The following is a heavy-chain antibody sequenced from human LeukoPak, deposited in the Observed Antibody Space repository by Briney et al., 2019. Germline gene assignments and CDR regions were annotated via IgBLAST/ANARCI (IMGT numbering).Heavy chain of an antibody. Sequence: GGSLRLSCVASGITFSSYSMNWVRQAPGKGLEWVSYISSFSGTINYADSVKGRFTISRDNAKNSLYLQMNSLRAEDTAVYYCARDDYGGIDYWGQGTLVTVSS. CDR1: GITFSSYS. D-gene: IGHD4-17*01. CDR3: ARDDYGGIDY. J-gene: IGHJ4*02. CDR2: ISSFSGTI. V-gene: IGHV3-48*01.